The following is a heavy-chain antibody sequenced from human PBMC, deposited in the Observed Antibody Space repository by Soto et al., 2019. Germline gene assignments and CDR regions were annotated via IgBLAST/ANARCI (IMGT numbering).Heavy chain of an antibody. V-gene: IGHV1-18*01. Sequence: ASVKVSCKASGYTFTSYGISWVRQAPGQGLEWMGWISAYNGNTNYAQKLQDRVTMNTDTSTSTAYMELRSLRSDDTAVYYCARGFGDIDTHSFDYWGQGPLVTVSS. CDR2: ISAYNGNT. D-gene: IGHD2-15*01. CDR1: GYTFTSYG. CDR3: ARGFGDIDTHSFDY. J-gene: IGHJ4*02.